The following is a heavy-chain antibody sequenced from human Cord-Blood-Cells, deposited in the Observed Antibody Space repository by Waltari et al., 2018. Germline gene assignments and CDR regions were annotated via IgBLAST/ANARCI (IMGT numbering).Heavy chain of an antibody. CDR3: ARLVGCSSTSCYFWFDP. V-gene: IGHV4-59*11. J-gene: IGHJ5*02. D-gene: IGHD2-2*01. CDR2: IYYSGST. CDR1: GASISSHY. Sequence: QVQLQESGPALVKPSGTLSLSCTVSGASISSHYWSWNRPPPGKGLEWIGYIYYSGSTNYNPSLKSRVTISVDTSKNQFSLKLSSVTAADTAVYYCARLVGCSSTSCYFWFDPWGQGTLVTVSS.